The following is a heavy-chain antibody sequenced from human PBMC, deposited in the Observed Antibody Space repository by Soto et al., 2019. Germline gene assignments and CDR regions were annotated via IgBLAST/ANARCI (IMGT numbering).Heavy chain of an antibody. D-gene: IGHD5-12*01. CDR2: IYIGGTT. Sequence: EVQLVESGGGLIQPGGSLRLSCAASGFNVRSSYMSWVRQAPGEGLEWVSVIYIGGTTYHADSLKGRFTISRDNSKNTLYLQMNSLRAEDTDIYYCARGLGDGYLAHWGQGTLVTVSS. J-gene: IGHJ4*02. CDR1: GFNVRSSY. CDR3: ARGLGDGYLAH. V-gene: IGHV3-53*01.